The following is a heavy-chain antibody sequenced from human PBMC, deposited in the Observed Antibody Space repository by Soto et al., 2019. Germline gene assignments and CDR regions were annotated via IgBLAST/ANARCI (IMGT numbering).Heavy chain of an antibody. CDR3: ASSYSNYALIDYYYYGMDV. D-gene: IGHD4-4*01. CDR1: GYTFTGYA. V-gene: IGHV1-3*01. J-gene: IGHJ6*02. CDR2: INAGNGNT. Sequence: ASVKVSCKASGYTFTGYAMHWVRQAPGQRLEWMGWINAGNGNTKYSQKFQGRVTITRDTSASTAYMELSSLRSEDTAVYYCASSYSNYALIDYYYYGMDVWGQGTTDTVSS.